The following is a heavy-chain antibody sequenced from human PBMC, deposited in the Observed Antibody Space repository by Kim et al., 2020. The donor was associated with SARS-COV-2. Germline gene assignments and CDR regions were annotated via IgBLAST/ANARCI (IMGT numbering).Heavy chain of an antibody. Sequence: GGSLRLSCAASGFTFSDYYMSWIRQAPGKGLEWVSYISSSSSYTNYADSVKGRFTISRDNAKNSLYLQMNSLRAEDTAVYYCARGKGVVRGGGYYYYGMDVWGQGTTVTVSS. CDR2: ISSSSSYT. J-gene: IGHJ6*02. CDR1: GFTFSDYY. D-gene: IGHD3-10*01. CDR3: ARGKGVVRGGGYYYYGMDV. V-gene: IGHV3-11*05.